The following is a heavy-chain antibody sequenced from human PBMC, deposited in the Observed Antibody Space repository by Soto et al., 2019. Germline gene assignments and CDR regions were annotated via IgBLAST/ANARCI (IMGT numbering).Heavy chain of an antibody. Sequence: GGSLRLSCAASGFTFSSYGMHWVRQAPGKGLEWVAVISYDGSNKYYADSVKGRFTISRDNSKNTLYLQMNSLRAEDTAVYYCAKDPATLRYFDWTPSIDYWGQGTLVTVSS. CDR1: GFTFSSYG. J-gene: IGHJ4*02. CDR3: AKDPATLRYFDWTPSIDY. V-gene: IGHV3-30*18. D-gene: IGHD3-9*01. CDR2: ISYDGSNK.